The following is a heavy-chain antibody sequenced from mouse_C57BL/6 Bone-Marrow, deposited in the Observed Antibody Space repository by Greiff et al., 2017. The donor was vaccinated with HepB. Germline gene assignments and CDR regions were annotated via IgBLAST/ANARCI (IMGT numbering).Heavy chain of an antibody. CDR3: ERGVLRRDWYFDV. Sequence: VQLQQPGAELVKPGASVKLSCKASGYTFTSYWMHWVKQRPGQGLEWIGMIHPNSGSTNYNEKFKSKATLTVDKSSSTAYMQLSSLTPEDSAVYYCERGVLRRDWYFDVWGTGTTVTVSS. V-gene: IGHV1-64*01. CDR1: GYTFTSYW. J-gene: IGHJ1*03. D-gene: IGHD2-4*01. CDR2: IHPNSGST.